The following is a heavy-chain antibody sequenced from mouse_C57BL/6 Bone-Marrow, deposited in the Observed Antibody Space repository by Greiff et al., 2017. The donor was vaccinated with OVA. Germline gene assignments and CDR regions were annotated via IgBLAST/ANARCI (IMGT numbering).Heavy chain of an antibody. CDR2: IYPRDGST. V-gene: IGHV1-78*01. CDR1: GYTFTDYT. Sequence: QVQLQQSDAELVKPGASVKISCKVSGYTFTDYTIHWMKQRPEQGLEWIGYIYPRDGSTKYNEKFKGKATLTADKSSSTAYMQLNSLTSEDSAVYFCASDWGSLYGSWFAYWGQGTLVTVSA. D-gene: IGHD1-2*01. CDR3: ASDWGSLYGSWFAY. J-gene: IGHJ3*01.